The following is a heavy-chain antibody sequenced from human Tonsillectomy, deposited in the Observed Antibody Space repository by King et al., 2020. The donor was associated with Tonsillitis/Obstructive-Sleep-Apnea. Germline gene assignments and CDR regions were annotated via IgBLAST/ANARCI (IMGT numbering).Heavy chain of an antibody. V-gene: IGHV3-48*02. CDR2: ISSSSSTI. Sequence: VQLVESGGGLVQPGGSLRLSCAASGFTFSSDSMNWVRQAPGKGLEWVSYISSSSSTIYYADSVKGRFTISRDNAKNSLYLQMNSLRDEDTAVYYCARDRGCSSTSCYARWFDPWGQGTLVTVSS. D-gene: IGHD2-2*01. CDR3: ARDRGCSSTSCYARWFDP. J-gene: IGHJ5*02. CDR1: GFTFSSDS.